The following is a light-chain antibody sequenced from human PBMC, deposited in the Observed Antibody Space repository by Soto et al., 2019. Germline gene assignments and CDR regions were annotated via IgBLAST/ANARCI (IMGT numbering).Light chain of an antibody. CDR1: SSDVGGYNY. J-gene: IGLJ1*01. Sequence: QSVLTQPASVSGSPGQSITISCTGTSSDVGGYNYVSWYQQHPCKAPKLMIYEVSNRPSGVSNRFSGSKSGNTASLTISGLQADDDADYYCSSYTSSSIDYVFGTGTKVTVL. CDR2: EVS. CDR3: SSYTSSSIDYV. V-gene: IGLV2-14*01.